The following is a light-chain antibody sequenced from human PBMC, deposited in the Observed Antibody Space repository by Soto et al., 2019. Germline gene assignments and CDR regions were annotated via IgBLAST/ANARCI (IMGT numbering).Light chain of an antibody. CDR3: LLSYNAARV. CDR2: XXX. J-gene: IGLJ2*01. Sequence: QAVVTQEPSLTVSPGGTVTLTCGSSTGAVTSNHHPYWFQQKAGQAPRTLXXXXXXXXXXXXXXXXGSLLGDKAALTLSGXXXXXXXXYYCLLSYNAARVFGGGTKVTVL. V-gene: IGLV7-46*01. CDR1: TGAVTSNHH.